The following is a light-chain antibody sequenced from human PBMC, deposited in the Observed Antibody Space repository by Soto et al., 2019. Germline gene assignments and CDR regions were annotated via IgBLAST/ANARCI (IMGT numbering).Light chain of an antibody. V-gene: IGKV3-15*01. Sequence: EIVMTQSPATLSVSPGERATLSCRASQSVSSNLAWYQQKPGQAPRLLIYGASTRATGIPARFSGSGSGTEFILTISSLQSEDLAVYYCQQYNNWYTFGQGTKLEIK. CDR3: QQYNNWYT. CDR2: GAS. CDR1: QSVSSN. J-gene: IGKJ2*01.